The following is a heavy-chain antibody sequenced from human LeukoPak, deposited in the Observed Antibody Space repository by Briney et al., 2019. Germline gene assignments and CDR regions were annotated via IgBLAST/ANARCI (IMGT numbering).Heavy chain of an antibody. CDR3: ARDGSGYHYFDY. D-gene: IGHD3-22*01. CDR2: INPSGGST. CDR1: GYTFTCYY. Sequence: ASVKVSCKASGYTFTCYYMHWVRQAPGQGLEWMGIINPSGGSTSYAQKFQGRVTMTRDTFTSTVYMELSSLRSEDTAVYYCARDGSGYHYFDYWGQGTLVTVSS. V-gene: IGHV1-46*01. J-gene: IGHJ4*02.